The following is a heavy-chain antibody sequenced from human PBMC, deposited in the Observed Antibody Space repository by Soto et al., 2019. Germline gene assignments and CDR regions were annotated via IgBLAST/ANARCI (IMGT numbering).Heavy chain of an antibody. V-gene: IGHV4-30-2*01. CDR3: ARAYDEFWTSYHYGMDV. CDR2: IYQSGST. Sequence: QLQLQESGSGLVKPSQTLSLTCAVSGVSISSDGYSWSWIRQPPGKGLAWIGFIYQSGSTYYNPSLKSRGTMSVDRSKNQVSLKLTSVTAADTAVYYCARAYDEFWTSYHYGMDVWGQGTTVTVSS. D-gene: IGHD3-3*01. J-gene: IGHJ6*02. CDR1: GVSISSDGYS.